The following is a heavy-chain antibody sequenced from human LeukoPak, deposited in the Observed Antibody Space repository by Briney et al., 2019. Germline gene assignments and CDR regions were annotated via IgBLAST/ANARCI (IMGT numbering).Heavy chain of an antibody. CDR2: IIPIFGTA. CDR3: ARGPYDSSGYYRDYYYYGMDV. J-gene: IGHJ6*02. Sequence: SVKVSCKASGGTFSSYAISWVRQAPGQGLEWMGGIIPIFGTANYAQKFQGRVTITADESTNTAYMELSSLRSEDTAVYYCARGPYDSSGYYRDYYYYGMDVWGQGTTVTVSS. V-gene: IGHV1-69*01. D-gene: IGHD3-22*01. CDR1: GGTFSSYA.